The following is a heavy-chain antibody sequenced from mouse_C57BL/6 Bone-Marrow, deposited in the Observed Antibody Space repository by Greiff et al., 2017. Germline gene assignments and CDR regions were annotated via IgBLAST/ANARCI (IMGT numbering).Heavy chain of an antibody. D-gene: IGHD1-1*01. CDR1: GYAFTNYL. CDR2: INPGSGGT. Sequence: QVQLQQSGAELVRPGTSVKVSCKASGYAFTNYLIEWVKQRPGQGLEWIGVINPGSGGTNYNEKFKGKATLTADKSSSTAYMQLSNLADEDSAVYFCCRSKDSSYEAWFAFWGPGTLVTVSA. V-gene: IGHV1-54*01. J-gene: IGHJ3*01. CDR3: CRSKDSSYEAWFAF.